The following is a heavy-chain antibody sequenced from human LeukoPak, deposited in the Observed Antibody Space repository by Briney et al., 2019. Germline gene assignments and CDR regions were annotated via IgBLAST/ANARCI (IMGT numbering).Heavy chain of an antibody. Sequence: ASVKVSCKASGYIFSGHYIQWVRQAPGQGLEWMGWINPASGGTNNAQKFHGRVTMTTDTSISTFYMELNNLRSDDTAVYYCARVLFPSGPTHCFDPWGQGTLVTVSS. J-gene: IGHJ5*02. V-gene: IGHV1-2*02. CDR1: GYIFSGHY. D-gene: IGHD2-21*01. CDR2: INPASGGT. CDR3: ARVLFPSGPTHCFDP.